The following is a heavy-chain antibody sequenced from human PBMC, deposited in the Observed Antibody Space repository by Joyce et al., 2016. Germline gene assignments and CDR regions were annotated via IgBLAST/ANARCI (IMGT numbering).Heavy chain of an antibody. CDR2: SNVNSGGT. CDR1: GYTFTDYY. V-gene: IGHV1-2*02. CDR3: ARCDLRTSSPLFWYFAL. Sequence: QVQLVQSGAEVKKHGASVKFSCKASGYTFTDYYIHWVRQAPGQGLEWMGGSNVNSGGTEYPQKFQGRVTMTRDTSIRTAYMELTGLRSDDTAVYYCARCDLRTSSPLFWYFALWGRGTLVTVSS. J-gene: IGHJ2*01. D-gene: IGHD2-2*01.